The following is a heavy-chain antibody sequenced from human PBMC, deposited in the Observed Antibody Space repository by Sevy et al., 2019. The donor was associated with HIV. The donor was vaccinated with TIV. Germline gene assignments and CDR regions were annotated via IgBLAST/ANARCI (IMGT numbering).Heavy chain of an antibody. CDR1: GFTFSNAW. CDR2: IKSKTDGGTT. Sequence: GGSLRLSCAASGFTFSNAWMSWVRQAPGKGLEWVGRIKSKTDGGTTDYAAPVKGRFTISRDDSKNTLYLQMNSLKTEDTAVYYCTTEKSSSWYGPLYYYYYYYMDVWGKGTTVTVSS. CDR3: TTEKSSSWYGPLYYYYYYYMDV. J-gene: IGHJ6*03. V-gene: IGHV3-15*01. D-gene: IGHD6-13*01.